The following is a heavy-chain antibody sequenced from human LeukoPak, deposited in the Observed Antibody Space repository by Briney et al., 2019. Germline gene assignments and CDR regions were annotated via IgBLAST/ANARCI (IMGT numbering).Heavy chain of an antibody. J-gene: IGHJ6*02. D-gene: IGHD6-13*01. CDR2: ITGSGGNT. CDR3: AKAASSSWPSYYYGMDV. V-gene: IGHV3-23*01. CDR1: GFIFSSYS. Sequence: GGSLRLSCAASGFIFSSYSMSWVRQAPGKGLEWVSVITGSGGNTYYADSVKGRFTISKDNSKNTVYLQMSSLRVDDTAVYYCAKAASSSWPSYYYGMDVWGRGTTVTVSS.